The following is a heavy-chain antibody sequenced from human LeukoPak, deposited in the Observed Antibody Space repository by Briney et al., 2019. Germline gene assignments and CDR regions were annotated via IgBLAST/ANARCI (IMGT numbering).Heavy chain of an antibody. CDR3: ARDFWTTNPESH. CDR2: INKDGSEK. J-gene: IGHJ4*02. Sequence: PGGSLRLSCAASGFNFIYYSMTGVRQAPGKGPEWVANINKDGSEKYYVDSVEGRFSISRDNAKNLLYLQMDSLRAEDTAVYYCARDFWTTNPESHWGQGTLVTVSS. D-gene: IGHD3/OR15-3a*01. V-gene: IGHV3-7*01. CDR1: GFNFIYYS.